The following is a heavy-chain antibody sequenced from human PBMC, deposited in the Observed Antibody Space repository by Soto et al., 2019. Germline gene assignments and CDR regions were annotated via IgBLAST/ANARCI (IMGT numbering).Heavy chain of an antibody. CDR2: IIPIFGTA. CDR3: ARRKDTAMRLGFYYYYGMDV. D-gene: IGHD5-18*01. J-gene: IGHJ6*02. Sequence: QVQLVQSGAEVKKPGSSVKVSCKASGGTFSSYAISWVRQAPGQGLEWMGGIIPIFGTANYAQKLQGRVTITADEATSTAYMELSSLRSEDPAVYYCARRKDTAMRLGFYYYYGMDVWGQGTTVTVSS. CDR1: GGTFSSYA. V-gene: IGHV1-69*01.